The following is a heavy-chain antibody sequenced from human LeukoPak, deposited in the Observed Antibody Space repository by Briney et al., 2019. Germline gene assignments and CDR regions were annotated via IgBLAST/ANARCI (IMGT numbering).Heavy chain of an antibody. CDR3: ARDWGYCSDGSCYRGAFDV. V-gene: IGHV1-46*01. CDR2: INPSGGST. CDR1: GYTFTNYY. J-gene: IGHJ3*01. Sequence: ASVKVSCKASGYTFTNYYIHWVRQAPGQGLEWMGIINPSGGSTSYAQKFQGRVTMTRDMSTSTVYMELSSLRSEDTAVYYCARDWGYCSDGSCYRGAFDVWGQGTMVTVPS. D-gene: IGHD2-15*01.